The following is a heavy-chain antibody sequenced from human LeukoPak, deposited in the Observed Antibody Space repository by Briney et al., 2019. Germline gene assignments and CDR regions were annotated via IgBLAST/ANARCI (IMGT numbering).Heavy chain of an antibody. CDR1: GGSFSGYY. CDR3: ARGLYYYDSSGYYDY. J-gene: IGHJ4*02. Sequence: SETLSLTCAVYGGSFSGYYWSWIRQPPGKGLEWIGEINHTGSTNYNPSLKSRVTISVDTSKNQFSLKLSSVTAADTAMYYCARGLYYYDSSGYYDYWGQGTLVTVSS. D-gene: IGHD3-22*01. CDR2: INHTGST. V-gene: IGHV4-34*01.